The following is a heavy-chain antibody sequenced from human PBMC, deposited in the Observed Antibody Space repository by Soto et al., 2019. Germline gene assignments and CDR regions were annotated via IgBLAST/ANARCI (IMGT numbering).Heavy chain of an antibody. CDR2: IYYSGST. V-gene: IGHV4-39*01. J-gene: IGHJ6*03. Sequence: PAETLSLTCTVSGGSISSSSYYWGWIRQPPGKGLEWIGSIYYSGSTYYNPSLKSRVTISVDTSKNQFSLKLSSVTAADTAVYYCARLSQRDPTYYDFWSGYYTADPYYYYMDVWGKGTTVTVSS. CDR3: ARLSQRDPTYYDFWSGYYTADPYYYYMDV. CDR1: GGSISSSSYY. D-gene: IGHD3-3*01.